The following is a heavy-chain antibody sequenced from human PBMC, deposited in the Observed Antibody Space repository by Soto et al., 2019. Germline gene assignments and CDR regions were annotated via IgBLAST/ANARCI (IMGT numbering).Heavy chain of an antibody. Sequence: SETLSLTCTVSGGSISSYYWSWIRQPPGKGLEWIGYIYYSGSTNYNPSLKSRVTISVDTSKNQFSLKLSSVTAADTAVYYCAREVAAAGTYLDQAFDIWGQGTMVTVSS. J-gene: IGHJ3*02. V-gene: IGHV4-59*01. CDR3: AREVAAAGTYLDQAFDI. D-gene: IGHD6-13*01. CDR2: IYYSGST. CDR1: GGSISSYY.